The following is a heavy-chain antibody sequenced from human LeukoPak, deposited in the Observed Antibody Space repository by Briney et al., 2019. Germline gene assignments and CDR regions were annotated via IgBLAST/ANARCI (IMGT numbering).Heavy chain of an antibody. CDR1: GYTFTSYG. Sequence: ASVKVSCKASGYTFTSYGISWVRQAPGQGLEWMGWISAYNGNTNYAQKLQGRVTMTTDTSTSTAYMELRSLRSDDTAVYYCARDVRELRYFDGLLKRWFDPWGQGTLVTVSS. CDR2: ISAYNGNT. CDR3: ARDVRELRYFDGLLKRWFDP. J-gene: IGHJ5*02. V-gene: IGHV1-18*01. D-gene: IGHD3-9*01.